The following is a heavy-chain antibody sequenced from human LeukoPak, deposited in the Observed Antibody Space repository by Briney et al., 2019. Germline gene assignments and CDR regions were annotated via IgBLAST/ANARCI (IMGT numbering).Heavy chain of an antibody. CDR1: GYTFTSYD. CDR3: ARGSPTTVIPYYYYFMDV. CDR2: MNPNSGNT. Sequence: GASVKVSCKASGYTFTSYDINWVRQATGQGLEWMGWMNPNSGNTGYAQKFQGRVTMTRNTSISTAYMELSSLRSEDTAVYYCARGSPTTVIPYYYYFMDVWGKGTTVTVSS. V-gene: IGHV1-8*01. D-gene: IGHD4-17*01. J-gene: IGHJ6*03.